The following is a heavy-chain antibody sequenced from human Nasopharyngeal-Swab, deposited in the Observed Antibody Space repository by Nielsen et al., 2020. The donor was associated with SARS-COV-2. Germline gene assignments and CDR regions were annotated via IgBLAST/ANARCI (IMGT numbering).Heavy chain of an antibody. Sequence: GESLKISCAASGFTFSSYAMSWVRQAPGKGLEWVSAISGSGGSTYYADSVKGRFTISRDNSKNTLYLQMNSLRAEDTAVYYCAKDHFAIPQALFDYWGQGTLVTVSS. J-gene: IGHJ4*02. CDR2: ISGSGGST. CDR1: GFTFSSYA. D-gene: IGHD2-2*02. V-gene: IGHV3-23*01. CDR3: AKDHFAIPQALFDY.